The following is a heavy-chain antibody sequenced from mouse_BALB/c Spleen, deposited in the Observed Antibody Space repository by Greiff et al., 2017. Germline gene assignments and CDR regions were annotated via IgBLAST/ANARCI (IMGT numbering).Heavy chain of an antibody. Sequence: VKLQESGAELMKPGASVKISCKATGYTFSSYWIEWVKQRPGHGLEWIGEILPGSGSTNYNEKFKGKATFTADTSSNTAYMQLSSLTSEDSAVYYCARGDRTGTGSFAYWGQGTLVTVSA. V-gene: IGHV1-9*01. D-gene: IGHD4-1*01. CDR3: ARGDRTGTGSFAY. CDR2: ILPGSGST. CDR1: GYTFSSYW. J-gene: IGHJ3*01.